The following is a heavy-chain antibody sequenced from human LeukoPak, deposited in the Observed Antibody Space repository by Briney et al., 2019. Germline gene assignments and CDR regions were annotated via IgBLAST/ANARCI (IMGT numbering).Heavy chain of an antibody. CDR1: GFIFNNYD. Sequence: PGRSLRLSCATSGFIFNNYDPHWVRQAPGKGLEWLATISRDGKRQFYADSVKGRFTISRDDSRNTLYLQMNSLRPEDTAVYYCARDRLNQAYCGDDCYSAAFDYWGQGTLVTVSS. CDR2: ISRDGKRQ. D-gene: IGHD2-21*02. CDR3: ARDRLNQAYCGDDCYSAAFDY. V-gene: IGHV3-30*03. J-gene: IGHJ4*02.